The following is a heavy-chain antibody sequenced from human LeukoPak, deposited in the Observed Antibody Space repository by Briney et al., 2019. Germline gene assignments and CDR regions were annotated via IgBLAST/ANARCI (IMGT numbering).Heavy chain of an antibody. J-gene: IGHJ4*02. CDR2: ISGSGGST. CDR3: ASSYSSSPNFDY. D-gene: IGHD6-6*01. V-gene: IGHV3-23*01. Sequence: GGSLRLSCAASGFTFSSYGMSWVRQAPGKGLEWVSAISGSGGSTYYADSVKGRFTISRDNSKNTLYLQMNSLRADDTAVYYCASSYSSSPNFDYWGQGTLVTVSS. CDR1: GFTFSSYG.